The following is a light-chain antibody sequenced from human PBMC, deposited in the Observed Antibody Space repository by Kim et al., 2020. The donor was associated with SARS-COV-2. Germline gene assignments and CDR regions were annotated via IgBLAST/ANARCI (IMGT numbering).Light chain of an antibody. V-gene: IGLV3-1*01. J-gene: IGLJ2*01. CDR2: EDT. Sequence: SYELTQPPSVSVSPGQTASITCSGDKLGDKYAYWYQQKPGQSPVLVIYEDTKRHSGIPERFSASNSENTATLTISGTQAIDEADYYCQAWGTRTVVFGGGTQLTVL. CDR3: QAWGTRTVV. CDR1: KLGDKY.